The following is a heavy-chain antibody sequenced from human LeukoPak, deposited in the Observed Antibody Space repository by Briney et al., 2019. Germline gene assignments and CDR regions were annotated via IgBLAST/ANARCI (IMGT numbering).Heavy chain of an antibody. D-gene: IGHD3-16*01. CDR1: DSNFTSYW. CDR2: IYPGDSDT. J-gene: IGHJ4*02. CDR3: ARRLDNVGDSDFDY. V-gene: IGHV5-51*01. Sequence: GESLQISCKGFDSNFTSYWMGGGGQWPGKGLEGMGIIYPGDSDTRYSPSFQGQVTISADKSISTAYLQWSSLRASDTAMYYCARRLDNVGDSDFDYWGQGPLVTVSS.